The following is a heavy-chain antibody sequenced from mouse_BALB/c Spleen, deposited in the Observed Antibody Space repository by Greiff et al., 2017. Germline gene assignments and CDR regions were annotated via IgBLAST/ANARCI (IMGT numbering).Heavy chain of an antibody. CDR1: GFNIKDYY. D-gene: IGHD2-2*01. CDR3: NAQGYGYDAWFAY. Sequence: VQLQQSGAELVRSGASVKLSCTASGFNIKDYYMHWVKQRPEQGLEWIGWIDPENGDTEYAPKFQGKATMTADTSSNTAYLQLSSLTSEDTAVYYCNAQGYGYDAWFAYWGQGTLVTVSA. CDR2: IDPENGDT. J-gene: IGHJ3*01. V-gene: IGHV14-4*02.